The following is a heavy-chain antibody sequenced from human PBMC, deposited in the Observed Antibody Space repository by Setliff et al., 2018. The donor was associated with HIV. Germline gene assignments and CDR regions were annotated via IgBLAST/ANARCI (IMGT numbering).Heavy chain of an antibody. V-gene: IGHV3-74*01. CDR1: GFTFSTYW. CDR3: ARGQTRDSWSTFDF. D-gene: IGHD6-13*01. Sequence: PGGSLRLSCTASGFTFSTYWMHWVRQVPGKGLVWVSRISGDGSSTTYADSVKGRFTISRDNAKNKVYVEMNSLRGEDTAVYFCARGQTRDSWSTFDFWGQGTLVTVSS. CDR2: ISGDGSST. J-gene: IGHJ4*02.